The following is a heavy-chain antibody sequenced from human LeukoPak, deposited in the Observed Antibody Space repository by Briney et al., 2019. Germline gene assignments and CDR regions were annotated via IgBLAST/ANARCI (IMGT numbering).Heavy chain of an antibody. CDR2: FILIFGTA. CDR3: ARTPNYGGTTRTDYYYYDYMDV. CDR1: GGTFSSYA. Sequence: ALVKLSCNDSGGTFSSYAVRWARASSGPGREWKGGFILIFGTANYEQKFQGRVTITADESTSTAYMEMSSMRSEDTAVYYCARTPNYGGTTRTDYYYYDYMDVWGKGTTVTVSS. D-gene: IGHD4-23*01. V-gene: IGHV1-69*13. J-gene: IGHJ6*03.